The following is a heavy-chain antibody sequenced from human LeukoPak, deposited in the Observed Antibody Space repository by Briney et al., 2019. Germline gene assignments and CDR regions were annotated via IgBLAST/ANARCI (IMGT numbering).Heavy chain of an antibody. CDR1: GFTFSNLA. D-gene: IGHD5-24*01. J-gene: IGHJ4*02. V-gene: IGHV3-23*01. CDR2: ISGSGT. CDR3: AKTHGDRLFDL. Sequence: PGGSLRLSCAASGFTFSNLAMNWVRQAPGKGLEWVSTISGSGTYYSDSVKGRFTISRDNSKSTVYLQMNSLRVEDTALYYCAKTHGDRLFDLWGRGTLVTVSS.